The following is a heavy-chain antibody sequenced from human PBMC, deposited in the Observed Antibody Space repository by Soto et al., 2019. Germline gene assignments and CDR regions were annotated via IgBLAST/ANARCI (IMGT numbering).Heavy chain of an antibody. CDR1: GYTFTSYG. CDR2: ISAYNGNT. J-gene: IGHJ4*02. V-gene: IGHV1-18*01. CDR3: TRRQSYYYDSSGYYPDFDY. Sequence: ASVKVSCKASGYTFTSYGISWVRQAPGQGLEWMGWISAYNGNTNYAQKLQGRVTMTTDTSTSTAYMELNSLKTEDTAVHYCTRRQSYYYDSSGYYPDFDYWGKGTLVTVSS. D-gene: IGHD3-22*01.